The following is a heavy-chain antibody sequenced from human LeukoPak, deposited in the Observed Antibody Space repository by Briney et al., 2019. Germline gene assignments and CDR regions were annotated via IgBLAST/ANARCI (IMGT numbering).Heavy chain of an antibody. CDR3: ARDRSYYYDSSGAYDY. CDR1: GFTFSSYS. Sequence: GGSLRLSCAASGFTFSSYSMNWVRQAPGKGLEWVSSISSSSSYIYYADSVKGRFTISRDNAKNSLYLQMNSLRAEDTAVYYCARDRSYYYDSSGAYDYWGQGTLVTVSS. D-gene: IGHD3-22*01. J-gene: IGHJ4*02. V-gene: IGHV3-21*01. CDR2: ISSSSSYI.